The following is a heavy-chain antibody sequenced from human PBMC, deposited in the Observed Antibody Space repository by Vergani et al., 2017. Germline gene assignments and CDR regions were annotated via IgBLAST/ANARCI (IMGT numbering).Heavy chain of an antibody. J-gene: IGHJ5*02. CDR3: ARDDEGGPAAGPFDP. CDR2: ISAYNGNT. D-gene: IGHD2-2*01. Sequence: QVQLVQSGAEVKKPGSSVKVSCKASGGTFSSYGISWVRQAPGQGLEWMGWISAYNGNTNYAQKLQGRVTMTTDTSTSTAYMELRSLRSDDTAVYYCARDDEGGPAAGPFDPWGQGTLVTVSS. CDR1: GGTFSSYG. V-gene: IGHV1-18*01.